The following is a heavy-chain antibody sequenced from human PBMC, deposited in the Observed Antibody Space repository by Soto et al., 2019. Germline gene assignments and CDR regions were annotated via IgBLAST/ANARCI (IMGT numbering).Heavy chain of an antibody. CDR3: ARDLEYYYDRSGQIRYFQH. CDR2: IYHDGDT. D-gene: IGHD3-22*01. V-gene: IGHV4-4*02. CDR1: GGSISSTHW. J-gene: IGHJ1*01. Sequence: PSETLSLTCTVSGGSISSTHWWSWVRQPPGKGLEWIGEIYHDGDTNYNPSLKSRVTISVDKSENQFSLNLNSVTAADTAVYFCARDLEYYYDRSGQIRYFQHWGPGTLVTVSS.